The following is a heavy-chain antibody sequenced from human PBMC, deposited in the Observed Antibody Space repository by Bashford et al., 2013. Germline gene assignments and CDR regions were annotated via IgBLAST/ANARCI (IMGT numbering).Heavy chain of an antibody. Sequence: ASVKVSCKASGYTFSDYYLHWVRQAPGQGLEWMGWISTYNDKTYYLQNLQGRVTMTTDTFASMAYMEVRSLRSDDTAVYYCARMGGIHYHARGTYNYGMDVWGQGTTVTVSS. CDR3: ARMGGIHYHARGTYNYGMDV. J-gene: IGHJ6*02. D-gene: IGHD3-16*01. CDR2: ISTYNDKT. V-gene: IGHV1-18*04. CDR1: GYTFSDYY.